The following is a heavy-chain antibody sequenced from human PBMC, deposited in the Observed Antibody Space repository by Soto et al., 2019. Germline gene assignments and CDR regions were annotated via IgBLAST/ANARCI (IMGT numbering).Heavy chain of an antibody. Sequence: QAQLVPSGAEVKKPGASAKVSCKASGYTFTGAYIHWVRQAPGQGLEWMGCINPNSGGTEFAQKFQVRVTVTRDTSITTVYMEMNRLRSDDTGVYYRARDFTTRSYGVDVWGQGTAVTVSS. D-gene: IGHD3-10*01. CDR3: ARDFTTRSYGVDV. J-gene: IGHJ6*02. CDR2: INPNSGGT. CDR1: GYTFTGAY. V-gene: IGHV1-2*02.